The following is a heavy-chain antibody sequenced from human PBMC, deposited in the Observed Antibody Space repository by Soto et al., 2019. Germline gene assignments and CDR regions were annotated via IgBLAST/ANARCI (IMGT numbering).Heavy chain of an antibody. CDR1: GGSISSYY. J-gene: IGHJ6*02. Sequence: PSETLSLTCTVSGGSISSYYWSWIRQPPGKGLEWIGYIYYSGSTNYNPSLKSRVTISVDTSKNQFSLKLSSVTAADTAVYYCARDNAWFGENGYYYYYGMDVWGQGTTVTVS. V-gene: IGHV4-59*01. CDR3: ARDNAWFGENGYYYYYGMDV. D-gene: IGHD3-10*01. CDR2: IYYSGST.